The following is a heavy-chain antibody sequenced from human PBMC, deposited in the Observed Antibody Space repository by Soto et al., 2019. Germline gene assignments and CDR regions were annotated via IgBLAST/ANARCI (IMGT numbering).Heavy chain of an antibody. J-gene: IGHJ4*02. V-gene: IGHV3-23*01. Sequence: GCSMRISCAASGFKFSNYAMSWVRQDPGKGLEWVSLISATGGGTYYADSVKGRFTISRDNSHNTLYLQVHSLTAEDTAVYYCAKDRRAGGNSAFYFDFWGQGAQVTVSS. CDR1: GFKFSNYA. D-gene: IGHD3-16*01. CDR3: AKDRRAGGNSAFYFDF. CDR2: ISATGGGT.